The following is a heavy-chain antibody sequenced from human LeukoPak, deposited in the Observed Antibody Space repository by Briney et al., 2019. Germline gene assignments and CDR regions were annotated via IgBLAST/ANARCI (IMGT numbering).Heavy chain of an antibody. D-gene: IGHD6-13*01. V-gene: IGHV2-70*11. CDR3: ARITYSSSWYGVDY. CDR2: IDWDDDK. Sequence: SGPTLVKPTQTLTLTCTFSGFSLSTSGMCVSWIRQPPGKALEWLARIDWDDDKYYSTSLKTRLTISKDTSKNQVVLTMTNMDPVDTATYYCARITYSSSWYGVDYWGQGTLVTVSS. J-gene: IGHJ4*02. CDR1: GFSLSTSGMC.